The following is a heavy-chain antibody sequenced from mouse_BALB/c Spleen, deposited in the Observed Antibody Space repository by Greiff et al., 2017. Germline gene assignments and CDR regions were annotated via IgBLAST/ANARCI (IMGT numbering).Heavy chain of an antibody. J-gene: IGHJ2*01. CDR2: IRLKSNNYAT. CDR1: GFTFSNYW. D-gene: IGHD1-1*01. Sequence: EVKLQESGGGLVQPGGSMKLSCVASGFTFSNYWMNWVRQSPEKGLEWVAEIRLKSNNYATHYAESVKGRFTISRDDSKSSVYLQMNNLRAEDTGIYYCTRQNYYGSSYDYWGQGTTLTVSS. CDR3: TRQNYYGSSYDY. V-gene: IGHV6-6*02.